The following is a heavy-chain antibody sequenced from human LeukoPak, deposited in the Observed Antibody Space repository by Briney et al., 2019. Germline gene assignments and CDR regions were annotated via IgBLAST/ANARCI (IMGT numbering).Heavy chain of an antibody. Sequence: SETLSLTCAVSADSFSSHYWTWIRQPLGKGLEWIGYISYIGSTNYNPSLKSRVTISIDTSKNQFSLKLSSVTAADTAVYYCARDLVTVTKGFDIWGQGTMVSVSS. D-gene: IGHD4-17*01. CDR2: ISYIGST. CDR1: ADSFSSHY. V-gene: IGHV4-59*11. J-gene: IGHJ3*02. CDR3: ARDLVTVTKGFDI.